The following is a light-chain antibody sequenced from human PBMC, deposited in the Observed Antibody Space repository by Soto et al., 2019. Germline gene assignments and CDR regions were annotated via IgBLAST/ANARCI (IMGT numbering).Light chain of an antibody. CDR1: QSVSSN. CDR2: AAS. CDR3: QQYYHWPRT. V-gene: IGKV3-15*01. Sequence: ETVMTQSPVTLSVSPGDTATLSCRASQSVSSNLAWYQQKPGQAPRLLIYAASTRATGIPARFSGSGSGTDFILTITSLQTEDFAVYYCQQYYHWPRTFGQGTKVEIK. J-gene: IGKJ1*01.